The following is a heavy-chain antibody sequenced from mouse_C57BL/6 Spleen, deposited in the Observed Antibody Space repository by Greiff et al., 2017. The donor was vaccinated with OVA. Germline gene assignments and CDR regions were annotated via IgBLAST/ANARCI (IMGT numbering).Heavy chain of an antibody. CDR2: INPSSGYT. V-gene: IGHV1-4*01. CDR1: GYTFTSYT. J-gene: IGHJ4*01. D-gene: IGHD2-4*01. Sequence: VQLQQSGAELARPGASVKMSCKASGYTFTSYTMHWVKQRPGQGLEWIGYINPSSGYTKYNQKFKDKATLTADKSSSTAYMQLSSLTSEDSAVYYGAKGYYDYDVGAMDYWGQGTSVTVSA. CDR3: AKGYYDYDVGAMDY.